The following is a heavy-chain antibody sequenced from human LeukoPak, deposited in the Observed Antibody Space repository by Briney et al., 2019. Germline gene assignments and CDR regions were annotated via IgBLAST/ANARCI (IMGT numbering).Heavy chain of an antibody. CDR1: GGSISSYY. V-gene: IGHV4-59*01. CDR3: ARGSGYYPYYFDY. CDR2: IYYSGST. D-gene: IGHD3-22*01. J-gene: IGHJ4*02. Sequence: ETLSLTCTVSGGSISSYYWSWIRQPPGKGLEWIGYIYYSGSTNYNPSLKSRVTISVDTSKNQFSLKLSSVTAADTAVYYCARGSGYYPYYFDYWGQGTLVTVSS.